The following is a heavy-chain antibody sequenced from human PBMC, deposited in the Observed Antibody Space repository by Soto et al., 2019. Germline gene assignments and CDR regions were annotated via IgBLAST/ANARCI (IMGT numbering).Heavy chain of an antibody. V-gene: IGHV4-59*01. J-gene: IGHJ4*02. CDR1: GGSISSYY. Sequence: SETLSLTCTVSGGSISSYYWSWIRQPPGKGLEWIGYIYYGGSTNYNPSLKSRVTISVDTSKNQFSLKLSSVTAADTAVYYCGRLYGDYDWGGSFDYWGQGTLVTVSS. CDR3: GRLYGDYDWGGSFDY. D-gene: IGHD4-17*01. CDR2: IYYGGST.